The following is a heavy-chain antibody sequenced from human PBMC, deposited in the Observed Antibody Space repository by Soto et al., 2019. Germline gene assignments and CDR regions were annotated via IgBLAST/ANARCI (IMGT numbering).Heavy chain of an antibody. CDR2: IIPTFGTP. CDR3: ASERSVQYFDY. CDR1: GGTFSSHG. Sequence: QVQLVQSGTVVQRRGSSVKVSCQASGGTFSSHGMAWVRQAPGQGLEWMGGIIPTFGTPTYAPKFQGRVMITADQATNPAYMELSSLRSEDTGVYYCASERSVQYFDYWGQGTLITVSS. D-gene: IGHD1-26*01. V-gene: IGHV1-69*01. J-gene: IGHJ4*02.